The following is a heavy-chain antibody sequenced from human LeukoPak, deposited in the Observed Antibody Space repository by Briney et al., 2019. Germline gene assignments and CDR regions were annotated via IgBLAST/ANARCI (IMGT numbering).Heavy chain of an antibody. CDR2: INHSGST. V-gene: IGHV4-34*01. CDR3: ARGKRNTYYYDSSGSFDY. CDR1: GGSFSGYY. Sequence: SETLSLTCAVYGGSFSGYYWSWIRQPPGRGLEWIGEINHSGSTNYNPSLKNRVTISVDTSKNQFSLKLSSVTAADTAVYYCARGKRNTYYYDSSGSFDYWGQGTLVTVSS. J-gene: IGHJ4*02. D-gene: IGHD3-22*01.